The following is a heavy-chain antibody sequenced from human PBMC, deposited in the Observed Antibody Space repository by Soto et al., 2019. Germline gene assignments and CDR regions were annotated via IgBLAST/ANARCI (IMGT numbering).Heavy chain of an antibody. CDR3: AAGGVVVAADYYYYYYMDV. Sequence: ASVKVSCKASGGTFSSYGISWVRQAPGQGLEWMGGIIPISDTAKNAQKFQGRVTITADESTSTAYMELSSLESEDTAVYYCAAGGVVVAADYYYYYYMDVWGKGTTVTVSS. CDR1: GGTFSSYG. V-gene: IGHV1-69*13. CDR2: IIPISDTA. J-gene: IGHJ6*03. D-gene: IGHD2-15*01.